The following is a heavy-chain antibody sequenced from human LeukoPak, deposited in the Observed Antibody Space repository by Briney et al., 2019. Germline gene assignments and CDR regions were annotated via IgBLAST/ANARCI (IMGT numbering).Heavy chain of an antibody. J-gene: IGHJ4*02. V-gene: IGHV3-21*01. CDR2: ISSSSSYI. CDR3: ARGIDDILTGYYMD. Sequence: GGSLRLSCAASGFTFSSYTMNWVRQAPGKGLEWVSSISSSSSYIYYADSVKGRFTISRDNAKNSLYLQMNSLRAEDTAVYYCARGIDDILTGYYMDWGQGTVVTVSS. D-gene: IGHD3-9*01. CDR1: GFTFSSYT.